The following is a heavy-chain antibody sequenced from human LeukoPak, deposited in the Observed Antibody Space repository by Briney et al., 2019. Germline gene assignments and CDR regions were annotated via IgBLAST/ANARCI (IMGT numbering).Heavy chain of an antibody. D-gene: IGHD2-2*01. J-gene: IGHJ4*02. CDR2: IHYSGST. CDR1: GGSISSYY. Sequence: PSETLSLTCTVSGGSISSYYWSWIRQPPGKGLEWIGYIHYSGSTNYNPSLKSRVTISVGTSKNQFSLKLSSVTAADTAVYCCARGSTSSWMEYWGQGTLVTVSS. CDR3: ARGSTSSWMEY. V-gene: IGHV4-59*01.